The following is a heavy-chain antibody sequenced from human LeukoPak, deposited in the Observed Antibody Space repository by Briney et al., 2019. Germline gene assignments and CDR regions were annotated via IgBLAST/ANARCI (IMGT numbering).Heavy chain of an antibody. CDR2: IYHSGST. V-gene: IGHV4-59*04. CDR3: AVARDGYNSPFDY. D-gene: IGHD5-24*01. CDR1: GGSINIYY. Sequence: SETLSLTCTVSGGSINIYYWSWIRQPPGKGLEWIGSIYHSGSTYYNPSLKSRVTISVDTSKNQFSLKLSSVTAADTAVYYCAVARDGYNSPFDYWGQGTLVTVSS. J-gene: IGHJ4*02.